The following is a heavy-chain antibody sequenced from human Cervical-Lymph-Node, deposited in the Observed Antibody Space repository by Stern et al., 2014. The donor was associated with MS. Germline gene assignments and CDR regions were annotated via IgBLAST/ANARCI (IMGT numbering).Heavy chain of an antibody. Sequence: DQLVESGGGLVQPGGSLRLSCAASGFTFSSHWMHWVRQAPRQGLVWVSRISTDGSIINYAESVKGRFTISRDNAKNTLYLQMNSLRAEDTAVYYCARTVTTLDDWGQGTLVTVSS. CDR1: GFTFSSHW. D-gene: IGHD4-17*01. V-gene: IGHV3-74*02. CDR3: ARTVTTLDD. CDR2: ISTDGSII. J-gene: IGHJ4*02.